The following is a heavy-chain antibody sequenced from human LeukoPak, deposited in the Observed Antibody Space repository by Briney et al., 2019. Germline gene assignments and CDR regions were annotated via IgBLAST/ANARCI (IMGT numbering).Heavy chain of an antibody. D-gene: IGHD3-22*01. V-gene: IGHV3-11*04. Sequence: GGSLRLSCAASGFTFSDYYMSWIRQAPGKGLEWVSYISSSGSTIYYADSVKGRFTISRDNAKNSLYLQMNGLRAEDTAVYYCARDGYYDSSGYYHYDYWGQGTLVTVSS. J-gene: IGHJ4*02. CDR1: GFTFSDYY. CDR2: ISSSGSTI. CDR3: ARDGYYDSSGYYHYDY.